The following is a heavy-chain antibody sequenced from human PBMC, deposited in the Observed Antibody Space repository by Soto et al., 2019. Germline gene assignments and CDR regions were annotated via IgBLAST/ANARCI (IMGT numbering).Heavy chain of an antibody. J-gene: IGHJ4*02. CDR1: GGSFSGYY. CDR3: ARAPGDYFDY. CDR2: IYHSGST. V-gene: IGHV4-34*01. Sequence: PSETLSLTCAVYGGSFSGYYWSWIRQPPGKGLEWIGEIYHSGSTYYNPSLKSRVTISVDRSKNQFSLKLSSVTAADTAVYYCARAPGDYFDYWGQGTLVTVSS.